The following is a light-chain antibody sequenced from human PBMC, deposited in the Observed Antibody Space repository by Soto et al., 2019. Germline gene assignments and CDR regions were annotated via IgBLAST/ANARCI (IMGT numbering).Light chain of an antibody. CDR3: QQYGSSGT. J-gene: IGKJ1*01. CDR2: RTS. CDR1: ESVSSSF. V-gene: IGKV3-20*01. Sequence: EVVLTQSPGTLSLSPGERATLSCRASESVSSSFLTWYQQKPGQAPRLLIYRTSNRVTGIPDRFSGSGSGTDFTLTISRLEPEDFAVYYCQQYGSSGTFGQGTKVDI.